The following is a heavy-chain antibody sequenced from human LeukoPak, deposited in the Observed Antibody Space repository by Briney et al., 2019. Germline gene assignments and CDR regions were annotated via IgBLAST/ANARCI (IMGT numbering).Heavy chain of an antibody. Sequence: TSETLSLTCTVSGASIRSYYWSWIRQPPGRGLEWIGYMYNSGSTYYNPSLKSRVTISGDTSKNQFSLKLTSVTAADTAVYYCARLGGPAAVDYWGQGTLVTVSS. V-gene: IGHV4-59*01. J-gene: IGHJ4*02. CDR3: ARLGGPAAVDY. CDR1: GASIRSYY. CDR2: MYNSGST. D-gene: IGHD2-2*01.